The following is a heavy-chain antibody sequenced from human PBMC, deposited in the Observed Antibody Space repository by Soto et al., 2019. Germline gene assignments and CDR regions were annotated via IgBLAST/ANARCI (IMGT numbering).Heavy chain of an antibody. CDR1: GFTFSSYE. CDR2: ISSSGSTI. D-gene: IGHD7-27*01. J-gene: IGHJ6*03. CDR3: ARGNTGDYYYYDMEV. Sequence: GGSLRLSCAASGFTFSSYEMNWVRQAPGKGLAWVSYISSSGSTIYYADNVKGRFTISRDNAKNSLYLQMNSLRAEDTAVYYCARGNTGDYYYYDMEVWGKGTTVTVSS. V-gene: IGHV3-48*03.